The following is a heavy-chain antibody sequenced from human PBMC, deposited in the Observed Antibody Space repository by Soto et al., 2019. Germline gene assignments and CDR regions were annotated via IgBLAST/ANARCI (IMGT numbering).Heavy chain of an antibody. CDR2: ISSSSSYI. CDR1: GFTFSSYS. Sequence: PGGSLRLSCAASGFTFSSYSMNWVRQAPGKGLEWVSSISSSSSYIYYADSVKGRFTISRDNAKNSLYLQMNSLRAEDTAVYYCARDEQAVAQYYYYYMDVWGKGTTVTVSS. CDR3: ARDEQAVAQYYYYYMDV. J-gene: IGHJ6*03. D-gene: IGHD6-19*01. V-gene: IGHV3-21*01.